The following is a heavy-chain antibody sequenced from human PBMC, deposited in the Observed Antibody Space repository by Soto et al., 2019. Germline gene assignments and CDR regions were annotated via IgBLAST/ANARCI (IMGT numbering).Heavy chain of an antibody. D-gene: IGHD1-26*01. Sequence: ASVKFSFRVSGYTLTELSMHWVRHAPGKGLEWMGGFDPEDGETIYEQKFQGRFTISRDTSNGIAYLQMNSLNTEDSAVYYCSGAESPDTAYFSLYWGQGTPVTAPQ. CDR3: SGAESPDTAYFSLY. V-gene: IGHV1-24*01. CDR2: FDPEDGET. J-gene: IGHJ4*02. CDR1: GYTLTELS.